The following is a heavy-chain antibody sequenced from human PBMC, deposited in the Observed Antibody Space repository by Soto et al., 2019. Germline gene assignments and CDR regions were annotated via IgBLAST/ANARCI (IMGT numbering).Heavy chain of an antibody. CDR2: ISSSSSYI. CDR1: GFTFSSYS. V-gene: IGHV3-21*01. D-gene: IGHD3-22*01. CDR3: ASGDYYDSSGYYYIDNY. J-gene: IGHJ4*02. Sequence: GGSLRLSCAASGFTFSSYSMNWVRQAPGKGLEWVSSISSSSSYIYYADSVKGRFTISRDNAKNSLYLQMNSLRAEDTAVYYCASGDYYDSSGYYYIDNYWGQGTLVTVAS.